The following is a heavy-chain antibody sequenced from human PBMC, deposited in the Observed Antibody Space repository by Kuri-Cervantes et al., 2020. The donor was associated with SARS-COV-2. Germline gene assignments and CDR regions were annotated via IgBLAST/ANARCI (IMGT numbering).Heavy chain of an antibody. CDR1: GFDFDIYA. V-gene: IGHV3-23*01. D-gene: IGHD6-13*01. J-gene: IGHJ6*03. CDR2: IGNSAEHT. Sequence: GESLKISCVASGFDFDIYAVTWVRRGPGKGLEWVSGIGNSAEHTNYADSVKGRFTISRDNSKKTVYLQMDSLRAEDTAVYYCAKDAGIAAAGTRYYYYYYMDVWGKGTTVTVSS. CDR3: AKDAGIAAAGTRYYYYYYMDV.